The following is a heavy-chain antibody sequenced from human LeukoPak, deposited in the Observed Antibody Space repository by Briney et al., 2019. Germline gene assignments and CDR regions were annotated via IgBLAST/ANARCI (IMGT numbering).Heavy chain of an antibody. CDR1: GGSFSGYY. CDR3: ARGVSRYFDWLPNYGMDV. D-gene: IGHD3-9*01. V-gene: IGHV4-34*01. CDR2: INHSGST. J-gene: IGHJ6*01. Sequence: SETLSLTCAVYGGSFSGYYWSWIRQPPGKGLEWIGEINHSGSTNYNPSLKSRVTISVDTSKNQFSLKLSSVTAADTAVYYCARGVSRYFDWLPNYGMDVWGKGPRSPSPQ.